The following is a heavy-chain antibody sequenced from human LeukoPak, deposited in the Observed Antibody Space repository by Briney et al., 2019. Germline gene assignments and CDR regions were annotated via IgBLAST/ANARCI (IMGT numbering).Heavy chain of an antibody. CDR1: GGSISSSSYY. J-gene: IGHJ4*02. D-gene: IGHD5-18*01. CDR2: IYYSGST. Sequence: NASETLSLTCTVSGGSISSSSYYWSWIRQPPGKGLEGNGYIYYSGSTNYNPSLKSRVTISVDTSKNQFSLKLSSVTAADTAVYYCARGYSYGYYHFDYWGQGTLVTVSS. CDR3: ARGYSYGYYHFDY. V-gene: IGHV4-61*01.